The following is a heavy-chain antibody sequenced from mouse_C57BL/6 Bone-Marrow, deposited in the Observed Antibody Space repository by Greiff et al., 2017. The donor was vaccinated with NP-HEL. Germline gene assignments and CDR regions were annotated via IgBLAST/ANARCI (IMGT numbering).Heavy chain of an antibody. CDR2: INPSSGDT. J-gene: IGHJ2*01. V-gene: IGHV1-4*01. Sequence: VQLQQSGAELARPGASVKLSCKASGYTFTSYTMHWVKQRPGQGLEWIGYINPSSGDTKYNQKFKDKATLTADKPSSTAYMQLSSLTSEDSAVYYCERGYYGSSTHYFDYWGQGTTLTVSS. CDR1: GYTFTSYT. CDR3: ERGYYGSSTHYFDY. D-gene: IGHD1-1*01.